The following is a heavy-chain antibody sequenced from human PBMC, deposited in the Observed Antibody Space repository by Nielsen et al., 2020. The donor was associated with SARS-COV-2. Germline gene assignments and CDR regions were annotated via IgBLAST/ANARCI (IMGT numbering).Heavy chain of an antibody. J-gene: IGHJ4*02. D-gene: IGHD1-26*01. V-gene: IGHV1-3*01. CDR2: INAGNGNT. CDR1: GYTFTSYA. CDR3: ARGEEYSGSSSAGEGFDY. Sequence: ASVKVSCKASGYTFTSYAMHWVRQAPGQRLEWMGWINAGNGNTKYSQKFQGRVTITRDTSASTAYMELSSLRSEDTAVYYCARGEEYSGSSSAGEGFDYWGQGTLDTVSS.